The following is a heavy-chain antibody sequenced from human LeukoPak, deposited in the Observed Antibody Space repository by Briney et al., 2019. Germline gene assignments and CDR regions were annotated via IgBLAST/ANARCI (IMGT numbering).Heavy chain of an antibody. CDR1: GYTFTGYY. J-gene: IGHJ4*02. CDR3: ARDYKRPTYYDILTGSYFDY. V-gene: IGHV1-2*02. Sequence: ASVKVSCKASGYTFTGYYMHWVRQAPGQGPEWMGWINPNSGGTNYAQKFQGRVTMTRDTSISTAYMELSRLRSDDTAVYYCARDYKRPTYYDILTGSYFDYWGQGTLVTVSS. D-gene: IGHD3-9*01. CDR2: INPNSGGT.